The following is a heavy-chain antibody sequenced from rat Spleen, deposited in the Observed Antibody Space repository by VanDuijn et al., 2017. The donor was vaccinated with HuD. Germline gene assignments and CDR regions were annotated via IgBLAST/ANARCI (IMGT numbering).Heavy chain of an antibody. D-gene: IGHD5-1*01. CDR2: ITHIGGIT. V-gene: IGHV5-31*01. Sequence: EVQLVESGGGLVQPGRSLKLTCEASGFTFKNYWMTWIRQAPGKGLEWVATITHIGGITYYPDSVKGRFTISRDNAKSTLYMQMNSLRSEDTATYYCTREDWVPDYWGQGVKVTISS. CDR3: TREDWVPDY. CDR1: GFTFKNYW. J-gene: IGHJ2*01.